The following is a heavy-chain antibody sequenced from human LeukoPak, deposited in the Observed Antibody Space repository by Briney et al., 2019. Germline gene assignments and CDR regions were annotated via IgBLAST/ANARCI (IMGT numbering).Heavy chain of an antibody. CDR3: AKSRSSSSLDPFDY. CDR1: GFTFDDYA. J-gene: IGHJ4*02. D-gene: IGHD6-13*01. V-gene: IGHV3-43*02. CDR2: ISGDGGST. Sequence: PGGSLRLSCAASGFTFDDYAMHWVRQAPGKGLEWVSLISGDGGSTYYADSVKGRFTISRDNSKNSLYLQMNSLRTEDTALYYCAKSRSSSSLDPFDYWGQETLVTVSS.